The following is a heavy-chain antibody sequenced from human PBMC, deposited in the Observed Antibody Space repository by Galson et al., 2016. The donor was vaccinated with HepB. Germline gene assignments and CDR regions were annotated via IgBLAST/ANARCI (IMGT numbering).Heavy chain of an antibody. CDR1: GFTFSSYG. J-gene: IGHJ4*02. V-gene: IGHV3-30*03. D-gene: IGHD5-18*01. CDR2: ISYDGSNK. CDR3: AREGHLWLACFDN. Sequence: SLRLSCAASGFTFSSYGMHWVRQAPGKGLEWVAFISYDGSNKYYADSVKGRFTISRDNSKNTLYLQMNSLRAEDTAVYYCAREGHLWLACFDNWGQGTLVTVSS.